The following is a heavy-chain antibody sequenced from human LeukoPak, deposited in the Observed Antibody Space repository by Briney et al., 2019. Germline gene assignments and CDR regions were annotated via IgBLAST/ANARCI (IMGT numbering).Heavy chain of an antibody. Sequence: ASVKVSCKASGYTFTGYYMHWVRQAPGQGLEWMGWINPNSGGTNYAQKFQGRVTMTRDMSTSTVYMELSSLRSEDTAVYYCARDGSGNQWYFDLWGRGTLVTVSS. V-gene: IGHV1-2*02. CDR3: ARDGSGNQWYFDL. J-gene: IGHJ2*01. D-gene: IGHD3-10*01. CDR1: GYTFTGYY. CDR2: INPNSGGT.